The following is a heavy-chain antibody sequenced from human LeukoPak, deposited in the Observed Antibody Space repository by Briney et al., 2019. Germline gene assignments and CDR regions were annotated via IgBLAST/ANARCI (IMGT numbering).Heavy chain of an antibody. CDR1: GYTFTGYY. V-gene: IGHV1-18*01. J-gene: IGHJ4*02. Sequence: ASVKVSCKASGYTFTGYYIHWVRQAPGQGLEWMGWISGYNGYTTYAQKLQGRVTMTTDTSTSTAYMELRSLRSDDTAVYYCARDQHRRIVVVNSLTEWGQGTLVTVSS. CDR2: ISGYNGYT. CDR3: ARDQHRRIVVVNSLTE. D-gene: IGHD3-22*01.